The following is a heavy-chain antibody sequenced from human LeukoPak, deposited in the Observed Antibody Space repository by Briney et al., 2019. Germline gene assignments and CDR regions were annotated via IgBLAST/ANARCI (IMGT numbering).Heavy chain of an antibody. CDR3: ARSPSGVLEWLLPFDP. Sequence: SETLSLTCTVSGGSISSGSYYWSWIRQPAGKGLEWIGRIYTSGSTNYNPSLKSRVTISVDTSKNQFSLKLSSVTAADTAVYYCARSPSGVLEWLLPFDPWGQGTLVTVSS. CDR2: IYTSGST. D-gene: IGHD3-3*01. CDR1: GGSISSGSYY. J-gene: IGHJ5*02. V-gene: IGHV4-61*02.